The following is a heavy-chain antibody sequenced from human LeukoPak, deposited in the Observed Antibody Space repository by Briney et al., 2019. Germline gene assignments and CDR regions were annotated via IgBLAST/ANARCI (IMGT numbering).Heavy chain of an antibody. J-gene: IGHJ4*02. CDR3: ARGGGSRITIFGVVID. CDR1: GFTFSSYA. CDR2: ISYDGSNK. D-gene: IGHD3-3*01. V-gene: IGHV3-30*01. Sequence: GGSLRLSCAASGFTFSSYAMHWVRQAPGKGLEWVAVISYDGSNKYYADSVKGRFTISRDNSKNTLYLQMNSLRAEDTAVYYCARGGGSRITIFGVVIDWGQGTLVTVSS.